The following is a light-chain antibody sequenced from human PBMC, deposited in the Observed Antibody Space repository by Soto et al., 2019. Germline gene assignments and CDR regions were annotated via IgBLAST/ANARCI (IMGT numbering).Light chain of an antibody. CDR3: SSYRSGSTRVV. Sequence: HSALSQPASVSGSPGQSITISCTGTSSDVGGYNYVSWYQQHPGKAPKVMIYDVRKRPSGISNRFSGSKSGNTASLTISGFQVEDEADYYCSSYRSGSTRVVFGGGTKVTVL. CDR1: SSDVGGYNY. J-gene: IGLJ2*01. V-gene: IGLV2-14*03. CDR2: DVR.